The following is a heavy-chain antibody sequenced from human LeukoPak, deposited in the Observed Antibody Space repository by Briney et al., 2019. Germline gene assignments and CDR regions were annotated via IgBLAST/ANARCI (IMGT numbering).Heavy chain of an antibody. Sequence: SETLSLTCAVSGYSISSAYYWGWIRRPPGKGLEWIASISHSGSIYYTPSLKSRVTISIDTSTNQFSPKLSSVTAADTAVYFCARDRGENYASGSYFDYWGQGTLVTVSS. CDR1: GYSISSAYY. D-gene: IGHD3-10*01. V-gene: IGHV4-38-2*02. CDR3: ARDRGENYASGSYFDY. CDR2: ISHSGSI. J-gene: IGHJ4*02.